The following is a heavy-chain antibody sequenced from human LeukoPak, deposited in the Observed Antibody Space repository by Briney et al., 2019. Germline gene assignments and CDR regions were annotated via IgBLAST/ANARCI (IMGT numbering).Heavy chain of an antibody. CDR3: SREDYYYGSLTHRGSDH. CDR2: TKSEAYGGTA. V-gene: IGHV3-49*04. D-gene: IGHD3-10*01. J-gene: IGHJ5*02. Sequence: PGGSLRLSCTASGFNFVDYALSWVRQAPGKGLEWVGYTKSEAYGGTAEYAASVKGRFTISRDDSKSIVYLQMDSLNTEDTAVYYCSREDYYYGSLTHRGSDHWGQGTLVTVSS. CDR1: GFNFVDYA.